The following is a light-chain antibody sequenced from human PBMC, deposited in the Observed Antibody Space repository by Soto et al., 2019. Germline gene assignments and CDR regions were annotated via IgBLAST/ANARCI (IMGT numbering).Light chain of an antibody. CDR1: SSEVGAYDY. CDR2: EVS. Sequence: QSALTQPASVSGSPGQSITISCTGTSSEVGAYDYVSWYQQHPDKAPKLMIYEVSNRPSGVSNRFSGSKSVNTATLTISGLQAGDEADYYCSSYTSSSTRVFGTGTKVTVL. CDR3: SSYTSSSTRV. J-gene: IGLJ1*01. V-gene: IGLV2-14*03.